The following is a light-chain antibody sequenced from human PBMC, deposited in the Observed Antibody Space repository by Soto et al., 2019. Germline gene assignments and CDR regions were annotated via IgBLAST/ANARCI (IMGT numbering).Light chain of an antibody. CDR3: CSYAGSSTPPIYV. J-gene: IGLJ1*01. CDR2: GGS. Sequence: QSVLTQPASVSGSPGQSITISCTGTSSDVESYNLVSWYQQHPGKAPKLMIYGGSKRPSGVSNRFSGSKSGNTASLTISGLQAEDEADYYCCSYAGSSTPPIYVFGPGTKVTVL. CDR1: SSDVESYNL. V-gene: IGLV2-23*01.